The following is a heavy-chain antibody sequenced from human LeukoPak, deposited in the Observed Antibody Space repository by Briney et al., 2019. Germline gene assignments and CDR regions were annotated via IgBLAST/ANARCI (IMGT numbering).Heavy chain of an antibody. CDR2: IHPSTGNP. CDR1: RYTFTNYA. Sequence: ASVKVSCKASRYTFTNYAMNWVRQAPGQGLEWMGWIHPSTGNPTYAQGFTGRFVFSLDTTVSTTYLQISSLKAEDTAVYYCARAFQSLGGLSLPDYWGQGTLVTVSS. J-gene: IGHJ4*02. V-gene: IGHV7-4-1*02. CDR3: ARAFQSLGGLSLPDY. D-gene: IGHD3-16*02.